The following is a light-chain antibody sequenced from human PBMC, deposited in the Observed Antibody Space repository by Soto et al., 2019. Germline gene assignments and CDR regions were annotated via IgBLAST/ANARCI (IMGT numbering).Light chain of an antibody. V-gene: IGKV1-5*01. CDR1: QTISYW. CDR3: QQYYTYST. CDR2: DAS. Sequence: DIQMTQSPSTLSASVGDRVTITCRASQTISYWLAWYQQKPGKAPNLLIYDASSLESGVPSRFSGSRSGTEFTLTISSLQPEDSATYHCQQYYTYSTLGQGTKVDIK. J-gene: IGKJ1*01.